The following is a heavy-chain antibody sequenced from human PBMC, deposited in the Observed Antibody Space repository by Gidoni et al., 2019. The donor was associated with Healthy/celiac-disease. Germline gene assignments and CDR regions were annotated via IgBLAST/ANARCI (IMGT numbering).Heavy chain of an antibody. CDR2: ISAYNGNT. CDR1: GYTFTTYG. Sequence: QVPLVQSGAEVKKPGASVKVSCKASGYTFTTYGISCVRQAPGQGLEWMGWISAYNGNTNYAQKLQGRVTMTTDTSTSTAYMELRSLRSDDTAVYYGARDWSRSYYDILTGAPLGAFDIWGQGTMVTVSS. V-gene: IGHV1-18*01. J-gene: IGHJ3*02. CDR3: ARDWSRSYYDILTGAPLGAFDI. D-gene: IGHD3-9*01.